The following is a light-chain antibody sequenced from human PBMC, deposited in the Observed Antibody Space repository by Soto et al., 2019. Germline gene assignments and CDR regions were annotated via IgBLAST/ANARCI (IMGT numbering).Light chain of an antibody. CDR3: SSYAGTNTPYV. CDR2: EVS. V-gene: IGLV2-8*01. CDR1: SNDIGCYYY. J-gene: IGLJ1*01. Sequence: QPVPTHPPSGSGATGAAVTISCTRNSNDIGCYYYVSWYQQPPGKAPKLMIYEVSKRPSGVPDRFSGSKSGNTASLTVSGLQAEDEADYYCSSYAGTNTPYVFGTG.